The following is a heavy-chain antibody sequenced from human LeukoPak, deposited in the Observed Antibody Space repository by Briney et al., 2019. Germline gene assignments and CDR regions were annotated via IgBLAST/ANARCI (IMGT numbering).Heavy chain of an antibody. J-gene: IGHJ4*02. CDR1: GGSISSSSYY. V-gene: IGHV4-39*01. D-gene: IGHD2-2*01. CDR2: IYYSGST. CDR3: ARRPRTVPVPYFDY. Sequence: PSETLSLTCTVSGGSISSSSYYWGWIRQPPGKGLEWIGSIYYSGSTYYNPSPKSRVTISVDTSKNQFSLKLSSVTAADTAVYYCARRPRTVPVPYFDYWGQGTLVTVSS.